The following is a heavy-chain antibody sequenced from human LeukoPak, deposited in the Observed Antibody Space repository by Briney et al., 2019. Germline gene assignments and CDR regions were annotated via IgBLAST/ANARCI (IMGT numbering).Heavy chain of an antibody. CDR3: ARDVLNSGYNFNYYGMDV. D-gene: IGHD5-12*01. CDR2: INPSGGST. Sequence: ASVKVSCKASGYTFTSYYMHWVRQAPGQGLEWMGIINPSGGSTSYAQKFQGRVTMTRDTSPSTVYMELSSLRSEDTAVYYCARDVLNSGYNFNYYGMDVWGQGTTVTVSS. J-gene: IGHJ6*02. CDR1: GYTFTSYY. V-gene: IGHV1-46*01.